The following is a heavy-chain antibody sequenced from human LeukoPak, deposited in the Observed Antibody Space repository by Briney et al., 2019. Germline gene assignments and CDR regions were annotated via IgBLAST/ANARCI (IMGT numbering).Heavy chain of an antibody. D-gene: IGHD3-22*01. CDR2: ISNSSRNI. J-gene: IGHJ6*04. CDR1: GFTISSYE. CDR3: AELGITMIWGV. Sequence: PGGSLTLTCAASGFTISSYEMNWVPQAPGQGLVGGLYISNSSRNIYYEDSVKGRFTISRDNAKNSLYLQMNSQRGEDTGVYYCAELGITMIWGVWGKGATVSISS. V-gene: IGHV3-48*03.